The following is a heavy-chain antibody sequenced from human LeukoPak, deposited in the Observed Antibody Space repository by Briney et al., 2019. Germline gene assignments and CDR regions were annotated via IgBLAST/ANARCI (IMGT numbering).Heavy chain of an antibody. CDR1: GFTFDDYA. J-gene: IGHJ4*02. Sequence: PGGALRLSCAASGFTFDDYAMHWVRQAPGKGLEWVSGISWNSGSIGYADSVEGRFTISRDNAKNSLYLQMNSLRAEDTAVYYCARSVAGTGGDYWGQGTLVTVSS. CDR2: ISWNSGSI. V-gene: IGHV3-9*01. D-gene: IGHD6-19*01. CDR3: ARSVAGTGGDY.